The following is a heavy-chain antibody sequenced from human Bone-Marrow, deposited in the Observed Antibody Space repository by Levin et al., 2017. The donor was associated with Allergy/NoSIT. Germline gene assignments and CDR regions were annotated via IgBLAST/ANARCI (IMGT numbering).Heavy chain of an antibody. J-gene: IGHJ6*02. Sequence: GGSLRLSCAASGFTFSSYGMHWVRQAPGKGLEWVAVISYDGSNKYYADSVKGRFTISRDNSKNTLYLQMNSLRAEDTAVYYCAKGKSFQGFYYYYGMDVWGQGTTVTVSS. CDR3: AKGKSFQGFYYYYGMDV. V-gene: IGHV3-30*18. CDR2: ISYDGSNK. D-gene: IGHD1-26*01. CDR1: GFTFSSYG.